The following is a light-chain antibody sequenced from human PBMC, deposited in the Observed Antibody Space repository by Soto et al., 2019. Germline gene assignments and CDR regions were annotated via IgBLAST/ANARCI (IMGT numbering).Light chain of an antibody. Sequence: QSVLTQPASVSGSPGQSITISCTGTSSDVGGYNYVSWYQQHPGKAPKLIIYDVSNRPSGVSNRFSGSKSGNTASLTISGLQAEDEADYYCSSYTRSSTLYVVFAGGTKLTVL. V-gene: IGLV2-14*01. J-gene: IGLJ2*01. CDR2: DVS. CDR3: SSYTRSSTLYVV. CDR1: SSDVGGYNY.